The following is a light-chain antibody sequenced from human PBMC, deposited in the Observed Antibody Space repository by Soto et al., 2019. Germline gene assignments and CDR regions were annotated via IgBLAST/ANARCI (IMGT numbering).Light chain of an antibody. CDR3: QHSYSTPST. CDR1: QSISSY. J-gene: IGKJ2*01. V-gene: IGKV1-39*01. Sequence: DIQMTQSPSSLSASVGDRVTITCRASQSISSYLNWYQQKPGKAPKLLIYAASSLQSGVTSRFSGSGSGTDFTLTISSLQPEDFATYYCQHSYSTPSTFGQGTKTEIK. CDR2: AAS.